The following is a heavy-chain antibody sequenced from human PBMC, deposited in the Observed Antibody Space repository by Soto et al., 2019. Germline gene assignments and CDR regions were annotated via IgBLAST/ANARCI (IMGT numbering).Heavy chain of an antibody. Sequence: SVKVSCKASGYTFTRYCFSWARQGPGQGREWIGWITVDNGNTKHTERVTEKLQGRVVMTKDTSTSTAYLELRSLTSDDTAVYYCARDLAWVCPGNGCYTTEGNYGMDVWGQGTTVTVSS. CDR2: ITVDNGNT. D-gene: IGHD2-2*02. CDR1: GYTFTRYC. CDR3: ARDLAWVCPGNGCYTTEGNYGMDV. J-gene: IGHJ6*02. V-gene: IGHV1-18*01.